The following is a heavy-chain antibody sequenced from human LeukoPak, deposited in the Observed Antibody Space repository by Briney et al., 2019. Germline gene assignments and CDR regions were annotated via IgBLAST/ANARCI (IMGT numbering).Heavy chain of an antibody. CDR2: INHSGST. D-gene: IGHD2-2*01. CDR3: ARVAVVPAAIDY. J-gene: IGHJ4*02. V-gene: IGHV4-34*01. Sequence: SETLSLTCAVYGGSFSGYYWSWIRQPPGKGLEWIGEINHSGSTNYNPSLKSRVTISVDTSKNQFSLKPSSVTAADTAVYYCARVAVVPAAIDYWGQGTLVTVSS. CDR1: GGSFSGYY.